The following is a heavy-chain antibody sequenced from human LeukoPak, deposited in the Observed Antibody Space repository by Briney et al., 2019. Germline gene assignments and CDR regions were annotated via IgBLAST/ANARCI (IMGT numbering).Heavy chain of an antibody. CDR1: GYTFTGYY. CDR3: AREQWLVLSNWFDP. D-gene: IGHD6-19*01. Sequence: GASVKVSCKASGYTFTGYYMHWVRQAPGQGLEWMGWINPNSDGTNYAQTFQGRVTMTRDTSISTAYVELSRLRSDDTAVYYCAREQWLVLSNWFDPWGQGTLVTVSS. CDR2: INPNSDGT. J-gene: IGHJ5*02. V-gene: IGHV1-2*02.